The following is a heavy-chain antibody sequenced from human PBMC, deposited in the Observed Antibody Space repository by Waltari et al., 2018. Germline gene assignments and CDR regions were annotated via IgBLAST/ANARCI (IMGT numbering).Heavy chain of an antibody. J-gene: IGHJ5*02. D-gene: IGHD2-15*01. V-gene: IGHV3-21*04. Sequence: EVQLVESGGGLVQPGGSMRLSCAASGFTFGDYGMHGVRQAPGKGLEWVSSISNTGKTKYYTDSVKGRFTISRDNANNSLSLQMGSRRAYDTAVYYCIRGGYCGGCVCYAGRRFDVWGPGVLVTVSS. CDR1: GFTFGDYG. CDR3: IRGGYCGGCVCYAGRRFDV. CDR2: ISNTGKTK.